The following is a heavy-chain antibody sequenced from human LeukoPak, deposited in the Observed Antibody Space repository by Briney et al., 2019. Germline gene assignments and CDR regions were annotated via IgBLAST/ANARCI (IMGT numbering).Heavy chain of an antibody. J-gene: IGHJ4*02. Sequence: PGGSLRLSCAASGFTFSSYAMSWVRQAPGKGLEWVSFIRRNAYGGTTEYAASVKGRFTISRDDSKSIAYLQMSSLKTEDTAVYYCTRVVTLYGDYASDNWGQGTLVTVSS. D-gene: IGHD4-17*01. CDR3: TRVVTLYGDYASDN. CDR1: GFTFSSYA. V-gene: IGHV3-49*04. CDR2: IRRNAYGGTT.